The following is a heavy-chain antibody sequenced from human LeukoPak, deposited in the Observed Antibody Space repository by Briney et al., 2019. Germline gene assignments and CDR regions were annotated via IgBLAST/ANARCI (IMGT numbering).Heavy chain of an antibody. CDR2: IYYSGST. D-gene: IGHD3-22*01. Sequence: SETLSLTCTVSGGSISSYYWSWIRQPPGKGLEWIGYIYYSGSTNYNPPLKSRVTISVDTSKNQFSLKLSSVTAADTAVYYCARDSSGYYLAYAFDIWGQGTMVTVSS. J-gene: IGHJ3*02. CDR1: GGSISSYY. CDR3: ARDSSGYYLAYAFDI. V-gene: IGHV4-59*01.